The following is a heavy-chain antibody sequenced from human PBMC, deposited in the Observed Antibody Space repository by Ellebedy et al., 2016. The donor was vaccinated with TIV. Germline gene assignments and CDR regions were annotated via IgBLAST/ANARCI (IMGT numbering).Heavy chain of an antibody. J-gene: IGHJ3*02. Sequence: GGSLRLSCAVSGFTVNSNYMSWVRQAPGKGLEWVSSIYVDGTTYYADSVRGRSTISRDTSKNTLNLQINGLRAEDTAVYFCATETFIDVDLEVWGVFDMWGQGTMVAVSS. CDR3: ATETFIDVDLEVWGVFDM. CDR2: IYVDGTT. D-gene: IGHD1-1*01. V-gene: IGHV3-66*01. CDR1: GFTVNSNY.